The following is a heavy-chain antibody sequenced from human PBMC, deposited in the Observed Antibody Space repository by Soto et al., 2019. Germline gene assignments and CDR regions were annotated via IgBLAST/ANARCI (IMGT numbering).Heavy chain of an antibody. J-gene: IGHJ6*02. CDR1: GGSIKSYY. D-gene: IGHD3-10*01. Sequence: PSETLSLTCTVSGGSIKSYYWSWIRQSPGKGLEWIGYIYYTGITNYNPSLKRRVTISIDTSKSQFSLKLNSVTAADTAVYYCTRDPGWCTLVRGVIARPYFCGLDVWGQGTTVTVSS. CDR2: IYYTGIT. CDR3: TRDPGWCTLVRGVIARPYFCGLDV. V-gene: IGHV4-59*01.